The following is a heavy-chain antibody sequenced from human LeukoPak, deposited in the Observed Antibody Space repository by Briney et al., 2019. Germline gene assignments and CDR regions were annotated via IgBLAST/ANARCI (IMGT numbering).Heavy chain of an antibody. D-gene: IGHD2-8*01. J-gene: IGHJ4*02. CDR1: GGSIRNHH. CDR2: VFFTEVT. V-gene: IGHV4-59*11. Sequence: PSGTLSLTCSVSGGSIRNHHWTWIRQSLGKGLEWIGHVFFTEVTNYSPSLRGRITISADRSKNQIYLKLGSVTAADTAVYYCARELYHFDRWGQGALVTVSS. CDR3: ARELYHFDR.